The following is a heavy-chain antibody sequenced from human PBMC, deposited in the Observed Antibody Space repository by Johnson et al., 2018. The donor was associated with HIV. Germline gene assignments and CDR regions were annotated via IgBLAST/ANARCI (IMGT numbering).Heavy chain of an antibody. J-gene: IGHJ3*02. Sequence: QVQLVESGGGLVQPGRSLRLFCAASGFTFNSYAMHWVRQAPGKGLEWVAVISYDGSNKYYADSVKGRFTISRDNSKNTLYLQMNSLRAEDTAVYYCARDKVDDAFDIWGQGTMVTVSS. V-gene: IGHV3-30-3*01. CDR2: ISYDGSNK. D-gene: IGHD1-26*01. CDR1: GFTFNSYA. CDR3: ARDKVDDAFDI.